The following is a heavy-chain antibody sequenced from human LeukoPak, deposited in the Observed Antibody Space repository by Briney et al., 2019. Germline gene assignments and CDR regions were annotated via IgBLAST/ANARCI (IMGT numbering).Heavy chain of an antibody. CDR2: VSHTGDT. V-gene: IGHV4-59*08. CDR3: ARHPFATPFDR. J-gene: IGHJ5*02. D-gene: IGHD2-15*01. CDR1: GDSISSSY. Sequence: PSETLSLTCTVSGDSISSSYWSWIRQPPGKGLEWIGYVSHTGDTNSNPSLKSRVTVSLDTSKRQVSLRLTSVTAADTAVYYCARHPFATPFDRWGRGILVTVSS.